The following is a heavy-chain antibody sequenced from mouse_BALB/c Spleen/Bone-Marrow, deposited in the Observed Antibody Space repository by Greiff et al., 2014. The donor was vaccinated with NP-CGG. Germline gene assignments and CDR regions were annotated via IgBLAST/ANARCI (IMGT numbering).Heavy chain of an antibody. CDR3: ARDYYGSSYAMDY. CDR2: INSNGGST. J-gene: IGHJ4*01. D-gene: IGHD1-1*01. V-gene: IGHV5-6-3*01. CDR1: GFTFSSYG. Sequence: EVKLVESGGGLVQPGGSLKLSCAASGFTFSSYGMSWVRPTPDKRLELVATINSNGGSTYYPDSVKGRFTISRDNAKNTLYLQMSSLKSEDTAMYYCARDYYGSSYAMDYWGQGTSVTVSS.